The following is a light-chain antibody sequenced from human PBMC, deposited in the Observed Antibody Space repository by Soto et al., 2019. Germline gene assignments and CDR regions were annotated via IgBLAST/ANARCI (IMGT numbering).Light chain of an antibody. V-gene: IGLV2-14*01. Sequence: QSVLTQPASVSGSPGQSITISCTGTSSDVGGYNYVSWYQQHPGKAPKLMIYEVSNRPSGVSNRFSGSKSGNTASLTISGLQAEDEADYYCSSYTSSNSCVFGGGTQLTVL. CDR3: SSYTSSNSCV. J-gene: IGLJ3*02. CDR1: SSDVGGYNY. CDR2: EVS.